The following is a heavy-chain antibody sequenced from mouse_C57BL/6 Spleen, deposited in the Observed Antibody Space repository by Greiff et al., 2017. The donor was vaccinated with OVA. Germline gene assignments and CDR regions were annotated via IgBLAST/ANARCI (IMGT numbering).Heavy chain of an antibody. D-gene: IGHD2-3*01. Sequence: QVQLQQPGAELVKPGASVKLSCKASGYTFTSYWMHWVKQRPGQGLEWIGMIHPNSGSTNYNEKLKSKATLTVDKSSSTAYMQLSSLTSEDSAVYYCARGDEGYYWYFDVWGTGTTVTVSS. V-gene: IGHV1-64*01. CDR3: ARGDEGYYWYFDV. CDR1: GYTFTSYW. J-gene: IGHJ1*03. CDR2: IHPNSGST.